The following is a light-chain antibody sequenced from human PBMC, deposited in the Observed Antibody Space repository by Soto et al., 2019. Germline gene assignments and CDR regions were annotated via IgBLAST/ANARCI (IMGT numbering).Light chain of an antibody. CDR1: SGSIATNY. J-gene: IGLJ2*01. V-gene: IGLV6-57*02. CDR2: EDD. Sequence: NFMLTQPHSVSESPGKTVTISCTGSSGSIATNYVQWYQQRPGSAPTTVIYEDDHRPSGVPDQFSGSIDSSSNSASLTISGLQTEDEADYYCQSYATSKHVVFGGGTQLTVL. CDR3: QSYATSKHVV.